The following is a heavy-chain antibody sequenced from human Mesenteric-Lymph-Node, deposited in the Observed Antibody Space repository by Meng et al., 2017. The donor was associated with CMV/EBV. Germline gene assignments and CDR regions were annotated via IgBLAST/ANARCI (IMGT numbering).Heavy chain of an antibody. CDR2: ISDSGSST. D-gene: IGHD3-3*01. CDR1: GFTFSSYA. V-gene: IGHV3-23*01. Sequence: GESLKISCAASGFTFSSYAMSWVRQAPGKGLEWVSVISDSGSSTYYADSVKGRFTFSRDNSKNTLYLQMNSLRAEDTAVYYCAKEGFYDFWSGYWGYYFDYWGQGTLVTVSS. CDR3: AKEGFYDFWSGYWGYYFDY. J-gene: IGHJ4*02.